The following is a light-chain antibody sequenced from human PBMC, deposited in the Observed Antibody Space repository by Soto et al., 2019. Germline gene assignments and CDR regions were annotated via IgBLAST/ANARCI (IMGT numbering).Light chain of an antibody. V-gene: IGKV3-20*01. Sequence: EIVLTQSPGTLSLSPGERATLSCRASQSVSSSYLAWYQQKPGQAPRLLIYGASSRATGIPDRFSGSGSGNDFPITISRLEPGGFAVYYCQQYGSSRMTFGPGTKVDI. CDR3: QQYGSSRMT. CDR1: QSVSSSY. CDR2: GAS. J-gene: IGKJ3*01.